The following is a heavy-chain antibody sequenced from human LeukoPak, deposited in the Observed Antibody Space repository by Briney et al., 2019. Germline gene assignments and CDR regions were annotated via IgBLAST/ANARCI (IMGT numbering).Heavy chain of an antibody. CDR1: GSTFSTYA. CDR2: IWYDGSNK. D-gene: IGHD6-6*01. CDR3: AREASLAALDY. V-gene: IGHV3-33*01. J-gene: IGHJ4*02. Sequence: SGGSLRLSCAASGSTFSTYAMHWVRQAPGKGLEWVAVIWYDGSNKYYADSVKGRFTISRDNSKNTLYLQMNSLRAEDTAVYYCAREASLAALDYWGQGTLVTVSS.